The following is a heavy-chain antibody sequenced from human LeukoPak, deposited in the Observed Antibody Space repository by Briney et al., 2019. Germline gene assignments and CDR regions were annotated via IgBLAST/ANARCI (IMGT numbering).Heavy chain of an antibody. J-gene: IGHJ4*02. V-gene: IGHV4-34*01. D-gene: IGHD1-26*01. CDR2: INHSGGT. Sequence: PSETLSLTCAVYGGSFSGYYWSWIRQPPGKGLEWIGEINHSGGTNYNPSLKSRVTMSVDTSKNQFSLKLSSVTAADTAVYYCARGLVGATGYWGQGTLVTVSS. CDR3: ARGLVGATGY. CDR1: GGSFSGYY.